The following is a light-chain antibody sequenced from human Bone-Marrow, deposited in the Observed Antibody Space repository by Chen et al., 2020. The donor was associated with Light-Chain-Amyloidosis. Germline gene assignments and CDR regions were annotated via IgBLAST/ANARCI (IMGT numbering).Light chain of an antibody. CDR1: QSVNNY. Sequence: EIVLTQSPATLSLSPGERGTPSCRASQSVNNYLAWYQQKPGQAPRLLIYDASNRATGIPARFSGSGSGTGFTLTISRLEPEDFAVYYCQQRSNWPITFGQGTRLEIK. CDR3: QQRSNWPIT. V-gene: IGKV3-11*01. J-gene: IGKJ5*01. CDR2: DAS.